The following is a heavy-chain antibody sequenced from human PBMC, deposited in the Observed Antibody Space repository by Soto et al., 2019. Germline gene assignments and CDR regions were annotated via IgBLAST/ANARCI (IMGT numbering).Heavy chain of an antibody. J-gene: IGHJ6*02. CDR3: ATKLRFLEWLPMDYYYYGMDV. CDR1: GGTFSSYA. D-gene: IGHD3-3*01. V-gene: IGHV1-69*06. Sequence: GASVKVSCKASGGTFSSYAISRVRQAPGQGLEWMGGIIPIFGTANYAQKFQGRVTITADKSTSTAYMELSSLRSEDTAVYYCATKLRFLEWLPMDYYYYGMDVWGQGTTVTVSS. CDR2: IIPIFGTA.